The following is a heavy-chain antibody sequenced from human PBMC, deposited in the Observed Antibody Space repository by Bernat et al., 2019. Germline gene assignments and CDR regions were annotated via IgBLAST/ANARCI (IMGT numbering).Heavy chain of an antibody. CDR2: ISSSSGTR. J-gene: IGHJ4*02. V-gene: IGHV3-48*02. Sequence: EVQLVESGGGLVQPGGSLRLSCAASGFTFNAYYMNWVRQAPGKGLEWVSSISSSSGTRNYADSVRGRFTISRDNAKNALYLQMNSLRDEDTAVYYCAGDPEWGDGVFPDYWGQGTLVTVSS. D-gene: IGHD1-26*01. CDR1: GFTFNAYY. CDR3: AGDPEWGDGVFPDY.